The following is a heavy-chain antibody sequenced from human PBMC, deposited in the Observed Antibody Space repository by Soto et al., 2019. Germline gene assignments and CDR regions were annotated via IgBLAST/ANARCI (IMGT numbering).Heavy chain of an antibody. D-gene: IGHD4-4*01. CDR2: TYYSGST. Sequence: QVQLQESGPGLVKPSQTLSLTCTVSGGSISSGGYYWSWIRQHPGESLEWIGYTYYSGSTYYNLSLKSRVTISVDTSKNRFSLKLSSVTAADTAVYYCARSNAGYYYYGMDVWGQGTTVTVSS. J-gene: IGHJ6*02. V-gene: IGHV4-31*03. CDR1: GGSISSGGYY. CDR3: ARSNAGYYYYGMDV.